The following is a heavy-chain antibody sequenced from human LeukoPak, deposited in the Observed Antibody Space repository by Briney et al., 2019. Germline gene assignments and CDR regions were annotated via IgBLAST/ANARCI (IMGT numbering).Heavy chain of an antibody. J-gene: IGHJ5*02. CDR2: IIPIFGTA. CDR1: GGTFISYA. CDR3: ARDPPDCSSTSCYLNWFDP. D-gene: IGHD2-2*01. V-gene: IGHV1-69*05. Sequence: ASVKVSCKASGGTFISYAISWVRQAPGQGLEWMGRIIPIFGTANYAQKFQGRVTITTDESTSTAYMELSSLRSEDTAVYYCARDPPDCSSTSCYLNWFDPWGQGTQVTVSS.